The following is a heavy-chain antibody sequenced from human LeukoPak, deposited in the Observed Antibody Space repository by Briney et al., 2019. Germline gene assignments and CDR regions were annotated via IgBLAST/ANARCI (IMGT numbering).Heavy chain of an antibody. Sequence: GASVKVSCKASGYTFSSHGVSWVRQAPGQGLEWMGWISGYNGNTNYAQKLQGRVTMTTDTSTSTAYMELRSLRSDDTAVYYCARDSAAAGTLNDAFDIWGQGTMVTVSS. D-gene: IGHD6-13*01. V-gene: IGHV1-18*01. CDR2: ISGYNGNT. J-gene: IGHJ3*02. CDR1: GYTFSSHG. CDR3: ARDSAAAGTLNDAFDI.